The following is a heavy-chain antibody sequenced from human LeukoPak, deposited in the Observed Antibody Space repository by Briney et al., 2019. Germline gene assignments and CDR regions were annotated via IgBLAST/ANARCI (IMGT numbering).Heavy chain of an antibody. D-gene: IGHD3-3*01. CDR3: ARDGDFWSGYYKFDY. CDR2: IYSGGST. CDR1: GFTVSSNY. J-gene: IGHJ4*02. Sequence: GGSLRLSCAASGFTVSSNYMSWVRQAPGKGLEWVSVIYSGGSTYYADSAKGRFTISRDNSKNTLYLQMNSLRAEDTAVYYCARDGDFWSGYYKFDYWGQGTLVTVSS. V-gene: IGHV3-66*02.